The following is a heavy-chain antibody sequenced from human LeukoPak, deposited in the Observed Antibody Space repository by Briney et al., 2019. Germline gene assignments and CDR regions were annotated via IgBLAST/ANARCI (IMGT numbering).Heavy chain of an antibody. CDR1: GFTFNSYA. D-gene: IGHD6-19*01. Sequence: GGSLRLSCAASGFTFNSYAMSWVRQAPGKGLEWVSAISGGGDITNYADSVKGRFTISRDNSKDTLYLQMNSLRAEDTAVYYCASLSSGSNFNYWGQGTLVTVSS. CDR2: ISGGGDIT. CDR3: ASLSSGSNFNY. J-gene: IGHJ4*02. V-gene: IGHV3-23*01.